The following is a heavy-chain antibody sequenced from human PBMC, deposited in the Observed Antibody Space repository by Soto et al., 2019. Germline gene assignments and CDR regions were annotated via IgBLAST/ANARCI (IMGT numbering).Heavy chain of an antibody. D-gene: IGHD3-3*01. CDR2: INPSGGST. CDR3: ARSYDFWTSFDY. J-gene: IGHJ4*02. Sequence: ASVKVCCKESGYTLTSYYMHWVRQAPGQGLEWMGIINPSGGSTSYAQKFQGRVTMTRDTSTSTVYMELSSLRSEDTAVYYCARSYDFWTSFDYWGQGTLVTVSS. V-gene: IGHV1-46*03. CDR1: GYTLTSYY.